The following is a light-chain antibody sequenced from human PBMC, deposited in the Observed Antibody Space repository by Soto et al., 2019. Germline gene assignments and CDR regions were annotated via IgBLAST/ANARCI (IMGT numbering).Light chain of an antibody. Sequence: EILVTQSPVTLSLAPGQRAARSGWASQSVSKNYLAWYQQKPGQAHRLLIYGASRRATGIPERFSGSGSGTDFTLTISRLEPEDFAVYYCQQYGSSPRTFGQGTKVAIK. CDR3: QQYGSSPRT. V-gene: IGKV3-20*01. J-gene: IGKJ1*01. CDR2: GAS. CDR1: QSVSKNY.